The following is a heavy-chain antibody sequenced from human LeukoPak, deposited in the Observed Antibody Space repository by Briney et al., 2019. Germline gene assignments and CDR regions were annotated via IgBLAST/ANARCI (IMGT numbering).Heavy chain of an antibody. J-gene: IGHJ4*02. Sequence: PSETLSLTCTVSGGSISSYYWSWIRQPAGKGLEWIGRIYTSGSTNYNPSLKSRVTISVDTSKNQFSLKLSSVTAADTAVYYCARVGSYGYGGYFDYWGQGTLVTVSS. CDR3: ARVGSYGYGGYFDY. CDR2: IYTSGST. V-gene: IGHV4-4*07. CDR1: GGSISSYY. D-gene: IGHD5-18*01.